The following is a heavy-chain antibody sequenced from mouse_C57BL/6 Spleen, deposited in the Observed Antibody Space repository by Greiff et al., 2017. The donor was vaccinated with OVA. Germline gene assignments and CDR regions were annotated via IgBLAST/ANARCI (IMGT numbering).Heavy chain of an antibody. CDR2: IDPSDSYT. Sequence: VQLQQPGAELVMPGASVKLSCKASGYTFTSYWMHWVKQRPGQGLEWIGEIDPSDSYTNYNQKFKGKSTLTVDKSSSTAYMQLSSLTSEDSEADYCARGEDDYRALDYWGQGTSVTVSS. D-gene: IGHD2-13*01. J-gene: IGHJ4*01. V-gene: IGHV1-69*01. CDR3: ARGEDDYRALDY. CDR1: GYTFTSYW.